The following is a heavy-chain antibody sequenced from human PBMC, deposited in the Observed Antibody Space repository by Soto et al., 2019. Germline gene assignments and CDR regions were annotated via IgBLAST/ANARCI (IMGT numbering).Heavy chain of an antibody. CDR1: GGSVSSGSYY. J-gene: IGHJ6*02. CDR3: AREGLPSDYYYGMDV. D-gene: IGHD2-15*01. Sequence: QVQLQESGPGLVKPSETLSLTCTVSGGSVSSGSYYWSWIRQPPGKGLEWIGYIYYSGSTNYNPSLKSRVTISVDTSKHQFSVKLSSVTAADTAVYYCAREGLPSDYYYGMDVWGQGTTVIVSS. CDR2: IYYSGST. V-gene: IGHV4-61*01.